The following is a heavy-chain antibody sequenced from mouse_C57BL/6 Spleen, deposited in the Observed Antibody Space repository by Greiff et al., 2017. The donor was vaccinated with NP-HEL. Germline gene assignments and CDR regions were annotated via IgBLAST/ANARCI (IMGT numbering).Heavy chain of an antibody. CDR3: ARSYSNSHYYAMDY. Sequence: QVQLQQSGAELARPGASVKLSCKASGYTFTSYGISWVKQRTGQGLEWIGEIYPRSGNTYYNEKFKGKATLTADKSSSTAYMELRSLTSEDSAVYFCARSYSNSHYYAMDYWGQGTSVTVSS. CDR1: GYTFTSYG. V-gene: IGHV1-81*01. D-gene: IGHD2-5*01. CDR2: IYPRSGNT. J-gene: IGHJ4*01.